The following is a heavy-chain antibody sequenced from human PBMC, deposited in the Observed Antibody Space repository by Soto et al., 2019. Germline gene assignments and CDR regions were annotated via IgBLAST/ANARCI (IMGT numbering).Heavy chain of an antibody. CDR1: GGSIRSGGYY. CDR3: ARVGRSYYMDV. J-gene: IGHJ6*03. CDR2: IHYTGSA. Sequence: PSETMAFTCTVSGGSIRSGGYYWSWLRQPPGKGLECIGYIHYTGSAYYNPSLGSRVTISVDTSKNQFSLKLSSVTAADTAVYYCARVGRSYYMDVWGKGTTVTVSS. V-gene: IGHV4-61*08.